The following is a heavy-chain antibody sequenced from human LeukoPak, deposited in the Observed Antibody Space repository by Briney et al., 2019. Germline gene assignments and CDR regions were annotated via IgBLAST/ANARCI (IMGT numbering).Heavy chain of an antibody. J-gene: IGHJ3*02. CDR3: ARDPSEYSSSSDAFDI. CDR1: GASISSGSHY. Sequence: KASETLSLTCVVSGASISSGSHYWNWIRQSPGRGLEWIGHIYYRGTTNYTPSLKSRVTISVDTSMNQFSLRLTSVTAADTAVYYCARDPSEYSSSSDAFDIWGQGTMVTVSS. V-gene: IGHV4-61*01. CDR2: IYYRGTT. D-gene: IGHD6-6*01.